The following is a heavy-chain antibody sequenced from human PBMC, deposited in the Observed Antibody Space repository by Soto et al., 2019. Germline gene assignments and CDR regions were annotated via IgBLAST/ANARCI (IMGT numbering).Heavy chain of an antibody. J-gene: IGHJ3*01. CDR1: GFTFDYYW. V-gene: IGHV3-74*01. D-gene: IGHD3-10*01. CDR2: VHSDGTTT. CDR3: ARGDRGGFDL. Sequence: EVQLVESGGGLVQPGESLRLSCAASGFTFDYYWMHWVRQAPGKGLVWVSRVHSDGTTTTYADSVKGRFTISRDNARNRVSLQMSSLRAEDTAIYYCARGDRGGFDLWGHGTVVTVSS.